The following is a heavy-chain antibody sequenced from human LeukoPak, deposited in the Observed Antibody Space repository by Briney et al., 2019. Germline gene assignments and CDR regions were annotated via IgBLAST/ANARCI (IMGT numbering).Heavy chain of an antibody. CDR3: AKADYYGSGSYLKN. Sequence: GGSLRLSCVASGFTFSSYWMTWVRQAPGKGLEWVANIKTDGSQIYYVDSVKGRFTISRDNAKNSLYLQMNSLRAEDTALYYCAKADYYGSGSYLKNWGQGTLVTVSS. V-gene: IGHV3-7*03. J-gene: IGHJ4*02. D-gene: IGHD3-10*01. CDR2: IKTDGSQI. CDR1: GFTFSSYW.